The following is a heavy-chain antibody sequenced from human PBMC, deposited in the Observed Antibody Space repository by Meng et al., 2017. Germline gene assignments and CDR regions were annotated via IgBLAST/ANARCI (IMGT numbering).Heavy chain of an antibody. CDR2: IGTAGDT. V-gene: IGHV3-13*01. Sequence: GESLKISCAASGFTFSSYDMHWVRQATGKGLEWVSAIGTAGDTYYPGSVKGRFTISRENAKNSLYLQMNSLRAGDTAVYYCARSKKYYYDSSGYLYGIDVWGQGTTVTVSS. D-gene: IGHD3-22*01. CDR3: ARSKKYYYDSSGYLYGIDV. CDR1: GFTFSSYD. J-gene: IGHJ6*02.